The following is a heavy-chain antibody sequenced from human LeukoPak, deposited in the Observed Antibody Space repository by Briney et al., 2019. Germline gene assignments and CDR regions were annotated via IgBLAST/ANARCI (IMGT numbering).Heavy chain of an antibody. CDR3: AKGQKVVTAFGGFDY. J-gene: IGHJ4*02. CDR1: GFSSNDYA. Sequence: GGSLRLSCAASGFSSNDYAMHWVRQAPGKGLEWVSGIYWNSDRIDYADSVKGRFTISRDNAKNSLYLQMNSLRAEDTALYYCAKGQKVVTAFGGFDYWGQGTLVTVSS. CDR2: IYWNSDRI. V-gene: IGHV3-9*02. D-gene: IGHD2-21*02.